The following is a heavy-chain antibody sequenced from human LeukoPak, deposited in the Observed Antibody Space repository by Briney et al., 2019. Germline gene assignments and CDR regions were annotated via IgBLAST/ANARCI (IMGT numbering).Heavy chain of an antibody. CDR2: ISSRSSYI. CDR3: ARSRSKWEPFFDY. J-gene: IGHJ4*02. D-gene: IGHD1-26*01. V-gene: IGHV3-21*01. Sequence: GGSLRLSCAASGFTFSSYSMNWVRQAPGTGQELVSSISSRSSYIYYADSVKGRFTISRDNAKNSLYLQMNSLRAEDTAVYYCARSRSKWEPFFDYWGQGTLVTVSS. CDR1: GFTFSSYS.